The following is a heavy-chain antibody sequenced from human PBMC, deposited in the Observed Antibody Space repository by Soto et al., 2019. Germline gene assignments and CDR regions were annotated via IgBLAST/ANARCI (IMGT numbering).Heavy chain of an antibody. D-gene: IGHD6-13*01. CDR2: IYSGGST. V-gene: IGHV3-66*01. CDR1: GFTVSSNY. J-gene: IGHJ4*02. CDR3: ARGIAAAGGYPFDY. Sequence: EVQLVESGGGLVQPGGSLRLSCAASGFTVSSNYMSWVRQAPGKGLEWVSVIYSGGSTYYADSVKGRFTISRDNSKNTLYLQMNSLRAEDTAVYYCARGIAAAGGYPFDYWGQGTLVTVSS.